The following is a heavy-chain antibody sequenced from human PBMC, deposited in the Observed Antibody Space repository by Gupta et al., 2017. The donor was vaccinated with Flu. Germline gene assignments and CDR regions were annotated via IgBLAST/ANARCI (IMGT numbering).Heavy chain of an antibody. J-gene: IGHJ4*02. CDR2: IRTDGSIT. D-gene: IGHD4-4*01. CDR3: ARDLWGDGYSSPGDDFDY. Sequence: QAPGKGLVWVSRIRTDGSITSYADSVKGRFTISRDNAKNTLYLQMSSLRAEDTAVYYCARDLWGDGYSSPGDDFDYWGQGTLVTVSS. V-gene: IGHV3-74*01.